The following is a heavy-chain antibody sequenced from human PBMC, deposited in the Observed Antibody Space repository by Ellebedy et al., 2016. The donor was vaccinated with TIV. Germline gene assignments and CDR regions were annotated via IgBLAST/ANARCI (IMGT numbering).Heavy chain of an antibody. CDR3: AGSSSGYSSSWFDP. Sequence: GGSLRLSXAASGFTLRSYGMHWVRQAPGKGLEWVAVISYDGTNKNYADSVKGRFTISRDNSKNTLYLQMNSLRAEDTAVYYCAGSSSGYSSSWFDPWGQGTLVTVSS. CDR1: GFTLRSYG. V-gene: IGHV3-30*03. CDR2: ISYDGTNK. D-gene: IGHD3-22*01. J-gene: IGHJ5*02.